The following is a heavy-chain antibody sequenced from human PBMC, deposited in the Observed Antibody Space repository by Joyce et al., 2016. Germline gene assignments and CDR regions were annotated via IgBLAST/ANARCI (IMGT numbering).Heavy chain of an antibody. D-gene: IGHD3-3*01. CDR2: IIPFSDTP. CDR3: ARDFYDFWSGYSDT. Sequence: QVQLVQSGAEVKKPGSSVKVSCKASGGTFRSYAINWVRQDPGKWLEWMRGIIPFSDTPNSAQRFQGRVTFTADESTSTAYMELSSLTSEDTAVYYCARDFYDFWSGYSDTWGQGTLVIVSS. CDR1: GGTFRSYA. J-gene: IGHJ5*02. V-gene: IGHV1-69*01.